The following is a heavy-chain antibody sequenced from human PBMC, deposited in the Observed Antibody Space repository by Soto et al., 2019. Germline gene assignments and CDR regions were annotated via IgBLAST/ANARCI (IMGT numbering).Heavy chain of an antibody. CDR2: IYPGDSDT. CDR3: ARHQYFYDSSGYYYARGPNDAFDI. D-gene: IGHD3-22*01. V-gene: IGHV5-51*01. Sequence: GESLKISCKGSGYSFTSYWIGWVRQMPGKGLEWMGIIYPGDSDTRYSPSFQGQVTISADKSISTAYLQWSSLKASDTAMYYCARHQYFYDSSGYYYARGPNDAFDIWGQGTMVT. CDR1: GYSFTSYW. J-gene: IGHJ3*02.